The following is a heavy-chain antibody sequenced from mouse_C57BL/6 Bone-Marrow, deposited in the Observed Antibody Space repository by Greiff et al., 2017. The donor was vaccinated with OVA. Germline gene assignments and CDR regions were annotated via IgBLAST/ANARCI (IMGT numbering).Heavy chain of an antibody. CDR2: ISYDGSN. CDR1: GYSITSGYY. Sequence: EVKLQESGPGLVKPSQSLSLTCSVTGYSITSGYYWNWIRQFPGNKLEWMGYISYDGSNNYNPSLKNRISITRDTSKNQFFLKLNSVTTEDTATYYCAREGGYYGSFFDYWGQGTTLTVSS. D-gene: IGHD1-1*01. CDR3: AREGGYYGSFFDY. V-gene: IGHV3-6*01. J-gene: IGHJ2*01.